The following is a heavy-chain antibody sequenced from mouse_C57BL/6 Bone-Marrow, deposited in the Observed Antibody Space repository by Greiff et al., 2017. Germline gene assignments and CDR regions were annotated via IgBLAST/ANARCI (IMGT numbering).Heavy chain of an antibody. CDR2: IHPNSGST. D-gene: IGHD3-3*01. CDR3: ARSTLGRNYYAMDY. Sequence: QVQLKQPGAELVKPGASVKLSCKASGYTFTSYWMHWVKQRPGQGLEWIGMIHPNSGSTNYNEKFKSKATLTVDKSSSTAYMQLSSLTSEDSAVYYCARSTLGRNYYAMDYWGQGTSVTVSS. V-gene: IGHV1-64*01. CDR1: GYTFTSYW. J-gene: IGHJ4*01.